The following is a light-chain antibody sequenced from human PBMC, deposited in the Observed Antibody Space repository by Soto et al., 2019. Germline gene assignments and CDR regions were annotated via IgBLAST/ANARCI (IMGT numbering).Light chain of an antibody. CDR1: SSDIGDYDY. Sequence: QSALTQPASVSGSPGQSITISCTGTSSDIGDYDYVSWYQHLPDKAPKLLIFDVTHRPSGVSDRFSGSKSGNTASLTISGVRPEDEADYYCCSYTDIALDVVFGGGTKLTVL. J-gene: IGLJ2*01. V-gene: IGLV2-14*01. CDR3: CSYTDIALDVV. CDR2: DVT.